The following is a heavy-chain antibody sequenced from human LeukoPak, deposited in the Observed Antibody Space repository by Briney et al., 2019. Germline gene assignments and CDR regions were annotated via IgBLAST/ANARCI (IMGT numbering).Heavy chain of an antibody. V-gene: IGHV4-59*11. CDR1: GGSISSHY. J-gene: IGHJ4*02. CDR3: ARDHQVPAAFDY. CDR2: IYYSGSS. Sequence: SETLSLTCTVSGGSISSHYWSWSRQPPGKGLEWIGYIYYSGSSNYNPSLKSRVTLSVDTSRTQFSLKLSSVTAADTAVYYCARDHQVPAAFDYWGQGTLVTVSS. D-gene: IGHD2-2*01.